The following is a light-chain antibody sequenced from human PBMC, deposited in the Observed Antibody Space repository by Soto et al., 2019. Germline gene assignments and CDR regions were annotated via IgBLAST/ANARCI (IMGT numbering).Light chain of an antibody. CDR3: AVSDDSLNGVV. Sequence: QLVLTQPPSASGTPGQRVTISCSGSSSNIGSNTVNWYQQLPGTAPKLLIYSNNQRPSGVPDRFSGSKSGTSASLAISGLQSEDEADYYCAVSDDSLNGVVFGGGTKLTVL. V-gene: IGLV1-44*01. CDR1: SSNIGSNT. CDR2: SNN. J-gene: IGLJ2*01.